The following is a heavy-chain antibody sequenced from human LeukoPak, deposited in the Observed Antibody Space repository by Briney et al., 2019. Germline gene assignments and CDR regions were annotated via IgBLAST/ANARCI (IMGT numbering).Heavy chain of an antibody. D-gene: IGHD5-18*01. CDR2: ISWDGGST. Sequence: GGSLRLSCAASGFTFDDYTMHWVRQAPGKGLEWVSLISWDGGSTYYADSVKGRFTISRDNSKNSLYLQMNSLRTEDTALYYCAKGEYSYGWEMGDAFDIWGQGTMVTVSS. CDR3: AKGEYSYGWEMGDAFDI. CDR1: GFTFDDYT. J-gene: IGHJ3*02. V-gene: IGHV3-43*01.